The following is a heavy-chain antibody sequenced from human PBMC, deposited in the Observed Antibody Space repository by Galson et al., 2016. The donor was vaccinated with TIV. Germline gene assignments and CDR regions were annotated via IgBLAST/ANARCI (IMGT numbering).Heavy chain of an antibody. CDR2: ISGSGGTT. CDR1: GFTFNNYA. J-gene: IGHJ3*02. Sequence: LRLSCAASGFTFNNYAMHWVRQAPGKGLEWVSGISGSGGTTYIAESVKGRFAISRDNSRDTLYLQLNSLRAEDTAVYYCAKRRNYGGDALESWGQGTMVTVSS. V-gene: IGHV3-23*01. CDR3: AKRRNYGGDALES. D-gene: IGHD4-23*01.